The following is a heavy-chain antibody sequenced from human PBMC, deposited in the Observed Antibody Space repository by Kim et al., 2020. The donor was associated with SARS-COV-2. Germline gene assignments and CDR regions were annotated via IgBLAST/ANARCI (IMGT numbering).Heavy chain of an antibody. CDR1: GGSISSTNYF. J-gene: IGHJ4*02. CDR2: VYYTGTT. Sequence: SETLSLTCAVSGGSISSTNYFWAWIRQPPGKGLEWIGSVYYTGTTYYNPSLKSRVTISVDTSNNQFSLKVSSVTAADTAVDYCVRETGGRSFAFWGQGT. V-gene: IGHV4-39*02. D-gene: IGHD1-1*01. CDR3: VRETGGRSFAF.